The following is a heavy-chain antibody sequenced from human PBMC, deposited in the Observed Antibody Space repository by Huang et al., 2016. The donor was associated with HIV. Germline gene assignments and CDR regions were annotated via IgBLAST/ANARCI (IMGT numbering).Heavy chain of an antibody. CDR3: VRVRRVMDTYCVADCSTLEAFDI. CDR1: GYTFTNYG. V-gene: IGHV7-4-1*02. J-gene: IGHJ3*02. Sequence: QVQLVQSGSELKKPGASVKVFCKASGYTFTNYGVHWVRQAPGQGLEWMGWRNNDTGKPRYAQGLTGRFVFSLDTSVNTAYRQISSLKAADSAIYYCVRVRRVMDTYCVADCSTLEAFDIWGQGTVVTVSA. CDR2: RNNDTGKP. D-gene: IGHD2-21*02.